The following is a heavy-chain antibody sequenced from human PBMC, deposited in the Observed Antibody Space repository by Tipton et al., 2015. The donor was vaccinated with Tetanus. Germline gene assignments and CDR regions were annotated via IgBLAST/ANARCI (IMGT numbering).Heavy chain of an antibody. J-gene: IGHJ4*02. CDR2: ISDSRSVT. V-gene: IGHV3-11*06. CDR3: ARVIRRSMIGYGVFDS. CDR1: GGSISDKKNY. D-gene: IGHD4-17*01. Sequence: LSLTCTVSGGSISDKKNYWGWIRQAPGKGLEWISYISDSRSVTHYADSVKGRFTVSRDNAENSLYLQMTSLRDEDTAVYFCARVIRRSMIGYGVFDSWGQGALVAVSS.